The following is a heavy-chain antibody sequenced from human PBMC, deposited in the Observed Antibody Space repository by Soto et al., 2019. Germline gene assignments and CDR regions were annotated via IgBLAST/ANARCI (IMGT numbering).Heavy chain of an antibody. CDR3: ARDDDIVVVPAARYGMDV. CDR1: GGTFSSYA. D-gene: IGHD2-2*01. CDR2: IIPIFGTA. V-gene: IGHV1-69*01. Sequence: QVQLVPSGAEVKKPGSSVTVSCKASGGTFSSYAISWVRQAPGQGLEWMGGIIPIFGTANYAQKFQGRVTITADESTSTAYMELSSLRSEDTAVYYCARDDDIVVVPAARYGMDVWGQGTTVTVSS. J-gene: IGHJ6*02.